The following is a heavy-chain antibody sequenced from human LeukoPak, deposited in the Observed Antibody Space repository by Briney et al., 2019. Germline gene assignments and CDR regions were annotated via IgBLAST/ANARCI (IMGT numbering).Heavy chain of an antibody. V-gene: IGHV4-39*07. CDR1: GGSISSSNYY. CDR3: ARVVGIRRGAFDI. Sequence: SETLSLTCTVSGGSISSSNYYWGWIRQPPGEGLEWIASIYYAGSTYYNPSLRSRVTISVDTSNNQFSLKLTSVTAADTAVYYCARVVGIRRGAFDIWGQGTMVTVSS. J-gene: IGHJ3*02. D-gene: IGHD2-21*01. CDR2: IYYAGST.